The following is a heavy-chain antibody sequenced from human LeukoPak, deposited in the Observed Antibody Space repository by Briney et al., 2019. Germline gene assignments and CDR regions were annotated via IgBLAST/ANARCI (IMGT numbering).Heavy chain of an antibody. Sequence: ASVKVSCKASGYTFTSYDINWARQATGQGLEWMGWMNPNSGNTGYAQKFQGRVTITRNTSISTAYMELSSLRSEDTAVYYCASWVLDWEGNDAFDIWGQGTMVTVSS. CDR3: ASWVLDWEGNDAFDI. CDR1: GYTFTSYD. J-gene: IGHJ3*02. CDR2: MNPNSGNT. V-gene: IGHV1-8*03. D-gene: IGHD1-26*01.